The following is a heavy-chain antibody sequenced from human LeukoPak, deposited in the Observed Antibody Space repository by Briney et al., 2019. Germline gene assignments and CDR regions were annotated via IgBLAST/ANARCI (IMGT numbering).Heavy chain of an antibody. CDR3: ARVPITIFGVVILGCMDV. J-gene: IGHJ6*02. CDR2: ISSSGSTI. V-gene: IGHV3-48*03. D-gene: IGHD3-3*01. CDR1: GFTFSSYE. Sequence: GGSLRLSCAASGFTFSSYEMNWVRQAPGKGLEWVSYISSSGSTIYYADSVKGRFTISRDNAKNSLYLQMNSLRAEDTAVYYCARVPITIFGVVILGCMDVWGQGATVTVSS.